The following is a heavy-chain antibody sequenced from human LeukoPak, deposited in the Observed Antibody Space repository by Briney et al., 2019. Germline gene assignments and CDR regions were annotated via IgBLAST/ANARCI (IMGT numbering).Heavy chain of an antibody. Sequence: KIGGSLRLSCAASGFTFTDYYMTWIRQAPGKGLEWISYINSRGSARYYADSVKGRFTISRDNSKNSPYLQMNSLRAEDTAVYYCARGLVNFDYWGQGTLVTVSS. D-gene: IGHD3-9*01. V-gene: IGHV3-11*04. J-gene: IGHJ4*02. CDR1: GFTFTDYY. CDR2: INSRGSAR. CDR3: ARGLVNFDY.